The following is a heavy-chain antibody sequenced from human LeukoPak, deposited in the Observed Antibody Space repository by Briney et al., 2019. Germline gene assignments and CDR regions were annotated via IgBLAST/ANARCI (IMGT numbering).Heavy chain of an antibody. Sequence: GESLKISCKTSGYSFTTYWIAWVRQMPGKGLEWMGIIYPGDSDTTYSPSFQGQVTISADKSITTAYLQWSSLRAEDTAVYYCARDLRGYSSSWHYFDYWGQGTLVTVSS. D-gene: IGHD6-13*01. CDR1: GYSFTTYW. J-gene: IGHJ4*02. CDR2: IYPGDSDT. V-gene: IGHV5-51*01. CDR3: ARDLRGYSSSWHYFDY.